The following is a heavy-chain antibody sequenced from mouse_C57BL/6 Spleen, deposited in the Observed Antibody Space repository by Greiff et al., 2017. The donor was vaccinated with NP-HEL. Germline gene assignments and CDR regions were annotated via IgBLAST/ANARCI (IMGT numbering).Heavy chain of an antibody. CDR1: GFTFSSYG. D-gene: IGHD4-1*01. CDR3: ARQLGAYAMDY. Sequence: EVQGVESGGDLVKPGGSLKLSCAASGFTFSSYGMSWVRQTPDKRLEWVATISSGGSYTSYPDSVKGRFTISRDNAKNTLYLQMSSLKSEDTAMYYCARQLGAYAMDYWGQGTSVTVSS. J-gene: IGHJ4*01. CDR2: ISSGGSYT. V-gene: IGHV5-6*01.